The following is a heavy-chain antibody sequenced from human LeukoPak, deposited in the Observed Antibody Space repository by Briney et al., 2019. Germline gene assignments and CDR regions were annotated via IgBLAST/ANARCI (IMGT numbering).Heavy chain of an antibody. D-gene: IGHD3-16*01. Sequence: GGSLRLSCAASGVTFSSYAMHWVRQAPGKGLEWVAVISYDGTNKDYADTVKGRLTISRDNSKNTLYLQMNSLRPEDTAVYYCARNSVGGSFFDYWGQGILVTVSS. CDR2: ISYDGTNK. J-gene: IGHJ4*02. CDR3: ARNSVGGSFFDY. CDR1: GVTFSSYA. V-gene: IGHV3-30-3*01.